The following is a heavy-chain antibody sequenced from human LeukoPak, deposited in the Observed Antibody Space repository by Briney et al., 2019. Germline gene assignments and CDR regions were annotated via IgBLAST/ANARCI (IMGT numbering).Heavy chain of an antibody. Sequence: GGSLRLSCAASGFTFSSYWMSWVRQAPGKGLEWMANIKQDGSEKNYVDSVKGRFTISRDNAENSLYLHMNSLRAEDTAVYYCARTGGSGKYTYNFDNWGQGILVTVSS. CDR1: GFTFSSYW. J-gene: IGHJ4*02. V-gene: IGHV3-7*05. CDR2: IKQDGSEK. D-gene: IGHD3-10*01. CDR3: ARTGGSGKYTYNFDN.